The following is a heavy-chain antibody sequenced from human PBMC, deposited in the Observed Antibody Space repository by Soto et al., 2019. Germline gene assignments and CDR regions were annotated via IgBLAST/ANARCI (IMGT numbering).Heavy chain of an antibody. V-gene: IGHV4-39*01. Sequence: SETLSLTCTVSGGSISSSSYYWVWIRQPPGKGLEWIGSIYYSGSTYYNPSLKSRVTISVDTSKNQFSLKLSSVTAADTAVYYCARRGYSSSPGLYWGQGTLVTVSS. CDR1: GGSISSSSYY. CDR2: IYYSGST. D-gene: IGHD6-6*01. J-gene: IGHJ4*02. CDR3: ARRGYSSSPGLY.